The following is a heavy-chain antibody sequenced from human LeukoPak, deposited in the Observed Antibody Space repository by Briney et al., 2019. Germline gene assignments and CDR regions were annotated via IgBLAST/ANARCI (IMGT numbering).Heavy chain of an antibody. CDR2: IYSGGST. Sequence: GSLRLSCAASGFTVSSNYMSWVRQAPGKGLEWVSVIYSGGSTYYADSVKGRFTISRDNSKNTLYLQMNSLRAEDTAVYYCARDGYWLLLQDYFDYWGQGALVTVSS. CDR3: ARDGYWLLLQDYFDY. D-gene: IGHD3-22*01. CDR1: GFTVSSNY. J-gene: IGHJ4*02. V-gene: IGHV3-66*01.